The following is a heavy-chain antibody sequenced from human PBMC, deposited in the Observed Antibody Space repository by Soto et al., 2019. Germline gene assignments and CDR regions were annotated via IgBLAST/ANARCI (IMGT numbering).Heavy chain of an antibody. V-gene: IGHV4-39*01. CDR2: IYYSGST. J-gene: IGHJ5*02. D-gene: IGHD5-12*01. Sequence: QLQLQESGPGLVKPSETLSLTCTVSGGSISSSSYYWGWIRQPPGKGLEWIGSIYYSGSTYYNPSLKSRVTISVDTSKNQFSLKLSSVTAADTAVYYCATALNQWLRLTDPWGQGTLVTVSS. CDR3: ATALNQWLRLTDP. CDR1: GGSISSSSYY.